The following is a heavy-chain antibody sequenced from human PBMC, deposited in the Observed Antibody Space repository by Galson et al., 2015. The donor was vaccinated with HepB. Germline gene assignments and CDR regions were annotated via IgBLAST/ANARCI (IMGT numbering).Heavy chain of an antibody. V-gene: IGHV3-73*01. J-gene: IGHJ6*03. CDR3: TRRSEDRSDSSSSEDYYYYMDV. CDR2: IRSKANSCAT. CDR1: GFTFSASA. Sequence: SLRLSCAASGFTFSASAIHWVRQASGKGLEWVGRIRSKANSCATTYAASVKGRFTISRDDSKDTAYLQLNSLKTEDTAVYYCTRRSEDRSDSSSSEDYYYYMDVWGKGTTVTVSS. D-gene: IGHD6-6*01.